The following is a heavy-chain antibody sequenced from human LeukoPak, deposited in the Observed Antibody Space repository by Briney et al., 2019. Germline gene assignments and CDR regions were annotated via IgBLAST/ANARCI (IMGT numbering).Heavy chain of an antibody. CDR1: GFTFSSYS. V-gene: IGHV3-48*01. CDR3: GRDLDSVAFF. Sequence: GGSLRLSCAASGFTFSSYSMNWVRQAPGKGLEWVSSISSSSSTISYADSVKGRFTISRDNAKNSLYMQMNSLRAEDTAVYYCGRDLDSVAFFWGQGTLVTVSS. CDR2: ISSSSSTI. D-gene: IGHD2-15*01. J-gene: IGHJ4*02.